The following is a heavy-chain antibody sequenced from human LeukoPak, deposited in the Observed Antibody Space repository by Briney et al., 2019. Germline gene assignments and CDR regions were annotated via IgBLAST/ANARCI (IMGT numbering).Heavy chain of an antibody. Sequence: SVKVSCKASGGTFSSYTISWVRQAPGQGLEWMGRIIPILGIANYAQKFQGRVTITADKSTSTAYMELSSLRSEDTAVYYCARAPDLYCSGGSCYNEFDPWGQGTLVTVSS. CDR1: GGTFSSYT. D-gene: IGHD2-15*01. CDR3: ARAPDLYCSGGSCYNEFDP. V-gene: IGHV1-69*02. CDR2: IIPILGIA. J-gene: IGHJ5*02.